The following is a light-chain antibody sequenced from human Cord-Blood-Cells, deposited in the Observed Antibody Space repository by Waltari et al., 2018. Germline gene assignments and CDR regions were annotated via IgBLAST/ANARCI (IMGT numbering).Light chain of an antibody. CDR2: EVS. CDR1: SRDVGSYNL. V-gene: IGLV2-23*02. Sequence: QSALTQPASVSGSPGQSITISCTGTSRDVGSYNLFSWYQQHPGKAPKLMIYEVSKRPSGVSNRFSGSKSGNTASLTISGLQAEDEADYYCCSYAGSSLYVFGTGTKVTVL. CDR3: CSYAGSSLYV. J-gene: IGLJ1*01.